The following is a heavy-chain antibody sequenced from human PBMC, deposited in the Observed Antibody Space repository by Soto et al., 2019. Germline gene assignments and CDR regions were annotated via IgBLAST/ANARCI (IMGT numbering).Heavy chain of an antibody. J-gene: IGHJ4*02. Sequence: QVTLQESGPGLVKPSETLSLTCTVSGASITTKSWNWVRQSPGKGLEWIGYLYYSGTTNYNPSLKSRVTISSDTSKNQNSLDLTPVTAAATAIYYSARGLSLIPDFDLWGQGTRVTVS. CDR1: GASITTKS. V-gene: IGHV4-59*01. CDR2: LYYSGTT. CDR3: ARGLSLIPDFDL. D-gene: IGHD3-16*01.